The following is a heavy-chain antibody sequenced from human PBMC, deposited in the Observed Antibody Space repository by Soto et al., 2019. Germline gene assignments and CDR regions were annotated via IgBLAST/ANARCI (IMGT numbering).Heavy chain of an antibody. V-gene: IGHV3-48*01. CDR1: GFTLSRYS. D-gene: IGHD6-13*01. CDR3: ARDLAGGIPDY. CDR2: ISRSSSTI. J-gene: IGHJ4*02. Sequence: EVQLVESGGGLVQPGGSLRLSCVASGFTLSRYSMNWVRQAPGKGLEWVSYISRSSSTIYYADSVKGRFTISRDNAENSLYLQMNSLRAEYPAVYYCARDLAGGIPDYWGPGTRVTVSS.